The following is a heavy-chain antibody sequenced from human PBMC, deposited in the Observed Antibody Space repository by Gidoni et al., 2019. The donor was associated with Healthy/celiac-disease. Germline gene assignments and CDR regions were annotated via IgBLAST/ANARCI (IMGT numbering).Heavy chain of an antibody. CDR2: IYYRGST. CDR3: ARAGDRPFDY. D-gene: IGHD2-21*01. J-gene: IGHJ4*02. Sequence: QVQLQESGPGLVKPSETLSLTCTVSGGSIRSYYWSWFRQPPGQGLGWIGYIYYRGSTNYNPSLKSRVTISVDTSKNQFSLKLSSVTAADTAVYYCARAGDRPFDYWGQGTLVTVSS. CDR1: GGSIRSYY. V-gene: IGHV4-59*01.